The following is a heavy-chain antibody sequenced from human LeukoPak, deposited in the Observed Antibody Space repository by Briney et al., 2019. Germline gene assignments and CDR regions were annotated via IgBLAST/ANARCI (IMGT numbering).Heavy chain of an antibody. CDR3: AKVGYSSSWNYYYYGMDV. Sequence: PGGSLRLSCAAYGFTFSSYGMHLVRQAPGKGLEWVAVILYDGSDKYYADSVKGRFTISRDDSKNTLYVQMNSLRAEDTAVYYCAKVGYSSSWNYYYYGMDVWGQGTTVTVSS. V-gene: IGHV3-30*18. D-gene: IGHD6-13*01. J-gene: IGHJ6*02. CDR1: GFTFSSYG. CDR2: ILYDGSDK.